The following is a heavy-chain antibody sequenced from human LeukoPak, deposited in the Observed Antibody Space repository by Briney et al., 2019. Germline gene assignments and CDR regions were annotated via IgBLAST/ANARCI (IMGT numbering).Heavy chain of an antibody. J-gene: IGHJ4*02. Sequence: PGGTLSLSCVASVFVFCRYAMSWVRQAPGKGLEWVSTISGSGDTTHYADSVKGRFTISRDNSKNTLHLQMNSLSADDTAVYYCAKESPRYDFGGQGTLVTVSS. CDR1: VFVFCRYA. V-gene: IGHV3-23*01. CDR2: ISGSGDTT. CDR3: AKESPRYDF.